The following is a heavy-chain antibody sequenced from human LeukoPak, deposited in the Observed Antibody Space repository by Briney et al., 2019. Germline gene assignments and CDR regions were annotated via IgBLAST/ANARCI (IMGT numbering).Heavy chain of an antibody. V-gene: IGHV3-74*01. CDR2: INSDGSDT. Sequence: GGSLRLSCAASGFTFSNYWMHWVRQAPGKGLEWVSRINSDGSDTSYADSVKGRFTISRDNAKNTLYLQMNSLRVEDAAVYYCAKDPHPPKTAVVRWGYFDYWGQGTLVTVSS. J-gene: IGHJ4*02. D-gene: IGHD5-18*01. CDR3: AKDPHPPKTAVVRWGYFDY. CDR1: GFTFSNYW.